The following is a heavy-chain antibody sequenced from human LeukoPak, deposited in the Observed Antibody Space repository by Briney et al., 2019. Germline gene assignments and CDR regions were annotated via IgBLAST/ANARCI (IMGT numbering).Heavy chain of an antibody. CDR2: INASGGST. D-gene: IGHD3-9*01. V-gene: IGHV1-46*01. CDR1: GYTFTIYY. Sequence: ASVTVSSMASGYTFTIYYMHWVRRAPGQGREGMGIINASGGSTSYIQKFQGRVTMTTDTSTNTAYLELSSLSSEDTAVYYCSRASLPYYDILSGPYDPWGQGTLVTVSS. J-gene: IGHJ5*02. CDR3: SRASLPYYDILSGPYDP.